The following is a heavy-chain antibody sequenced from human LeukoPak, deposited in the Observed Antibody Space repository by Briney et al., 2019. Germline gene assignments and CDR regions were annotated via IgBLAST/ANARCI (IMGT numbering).Heavy chain of an antibody. CDR1: GYSFTSYW. D-gene: IGHD5-12*01. CDR2: IDPSDSYT. J-gene: IGHJ4*02. V-gene: IGHV5-10-1*01. CDR3: ARHSGVATNPLEY. Sequence: GGSLKISCQGSGYSFTSYWISWVRQMPGKGLEWMGRIDPSDSYTNYSPSFQGHVTISADKSISTAYLQWSSLKASDTAMYYCARHSGVATNPLEYWGQGTLVTVSS.